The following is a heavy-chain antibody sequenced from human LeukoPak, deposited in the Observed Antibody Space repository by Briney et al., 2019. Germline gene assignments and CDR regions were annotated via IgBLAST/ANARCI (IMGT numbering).Heavy chain of an antibody. CDR2: MNPNSGNT. Sequence: ALVKVSCKASGYTFTSYDINWVRQATGQGLEWMGWMNPNSGNTGYAQKFQGRVTITRNTSMSTAYMELSSLRSEDTAVYYCARGRRSSTRVNWFDPWGQGTLVTVSS. CDR1: GYTFTSYD. V-gene: IGHV1-8*03. D-gene: IGHD2-2*01. CDR3: ARGRRSSTRVNWFDP. J-gene: IGHJ5*02.